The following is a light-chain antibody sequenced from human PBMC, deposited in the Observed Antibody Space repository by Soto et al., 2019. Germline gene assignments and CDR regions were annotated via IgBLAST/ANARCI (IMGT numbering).Light chain of an antibody. CDR1: SSDIGGSNY. V-gene: IGLV2-14*03. CDR2: GVS. J-gene: IGLJ1*01. Sequence: HSALTQPASVSGSPGQSITISCAGTSSDIGGSNYVSWYQQHPGKAPKLMIYGVSNRPSGFSNRFSGSKSGHTASLTISGLQAEDEADYFCYSSRSSSSTFYVFGTGTKVTVL. CDR3: YSSRSSSSTFYV.